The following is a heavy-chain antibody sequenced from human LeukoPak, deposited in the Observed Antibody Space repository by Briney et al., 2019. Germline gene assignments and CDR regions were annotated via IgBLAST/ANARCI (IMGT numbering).Heavy chain of an antibody. Sequence: ASVNVSCKTSGYTFTNYGISWVRQAPGQGPEWMGWISTYNGNTNYAQKLQGRVTMTTDTSTRTAYMELRSLRSDDTAVYYCATYSYAYGMDVWGQGTTVTVSS. V-gene: IGHV1-18*01. D-gene: IGHD5-18*01. CDR2: ISTYNGNT. J-gene: IGHJ6*02. CDR3: ATYSYAYGMDV. CDR1: GYTFTNYG.